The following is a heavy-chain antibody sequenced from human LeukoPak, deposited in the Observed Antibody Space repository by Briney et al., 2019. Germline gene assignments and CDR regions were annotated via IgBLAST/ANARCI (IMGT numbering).Heavy chain of an antibody. CDR3: VRGTGY. J-gene: IGHJ4*02. CDR1: EFTFSTYV. Sequence: PGGSLRLSCSVSEFTFSTYVMHWVRQAPGKGLEYVSAISSNGDNTYYADSVKGRFTISRDNSKNTLYLQMSSLRADDTAVYYCVRGTGYWGQGTLVTVSS. CDR2: ISSNGDNT. V-gene: IGHV3-64D*06.